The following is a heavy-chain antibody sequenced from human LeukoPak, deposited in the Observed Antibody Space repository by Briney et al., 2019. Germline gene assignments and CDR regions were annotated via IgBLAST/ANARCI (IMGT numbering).Heavy chain of an antibody. CDR1: GFTFSSYA. CDR2: ISYDGSNK. Sequence: QPGRSLRLSCAASGFTFSSYAMHWVRQAPGKGLEWVAVISYDGSNKYYADSVKGRFTISRDNSKNTLYLQMNSLRAEDTAVYYCAGAEVGAVDYWGQGTLVTVSS. V-gene: IGHV3-30-3*01. J-gene: IGHJ4*02. D-gene: IGHD1-26*01. CDR3: AGAEVGAVDY.